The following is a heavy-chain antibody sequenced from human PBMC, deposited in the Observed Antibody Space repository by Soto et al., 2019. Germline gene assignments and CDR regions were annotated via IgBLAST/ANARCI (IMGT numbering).Heavy chain of an antibody. D-gene: IGHD3-10*01. CDR3: ARAGPASGSDYKPPDY. J-gene: IGHJ4*02. CDR2: IYYSGST. Sequence: QVQLQESGPGLVKPSQTLSLTCTVSGGSISSGGYYWSWIRQHPGKGLECIGYIYYSGSTYYNPSLKSRVTISVDTSKNLCSLKLSSVTAADTAVYYCARAGPASGSDYKPPDYWGQGTLVTVSS. V-gene: IGHV4-31*03. CDR1: GGSISSGGYY.